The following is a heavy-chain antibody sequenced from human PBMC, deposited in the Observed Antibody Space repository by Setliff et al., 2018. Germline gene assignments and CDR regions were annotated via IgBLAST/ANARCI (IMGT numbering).Heavy chain of an antibody. D-gene: IGHD3-10*01. V-gene: IGHV3-20*04. Sequence: PGGSLRLSCAASGITFKNAWMPWVRQAPGKGLEWVSGTNWNGGSTAYADSVKGRFTISRDNAKNSLSLQMNNLRTEDTAVYYCFGAGTCSYWGQGTLVTVSS. CDR3: FGAGTCSY. J-gene: IGHJ4*02. CDR2: TNWNGGST. CDR1: GITFKNAW.